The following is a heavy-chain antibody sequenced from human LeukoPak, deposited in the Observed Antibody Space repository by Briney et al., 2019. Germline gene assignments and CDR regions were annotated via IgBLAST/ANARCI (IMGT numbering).Heavy chain of an antibody. Sequence: GGSLRLSCAASGFTFSSYSMNWVRQAPGKGLEWVSSISSSSSYIYYADSVKGRFTISRDNAKNSLYLQMNSLRAADTAVYYCARARAYGGHSFFLYWGQGTLVTVSS. J-gene: IGHJ4*02. D-gene: IGHD4-23*01. V-gene: IGHV3-21*01. CDR1: GFTFSSYS. CDR2: ISSSSSYI. CDR3: ARARAYGGHSFFLY.